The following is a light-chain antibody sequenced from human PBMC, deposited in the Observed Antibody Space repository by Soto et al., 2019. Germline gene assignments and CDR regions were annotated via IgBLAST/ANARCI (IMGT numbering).Light chain of an antibody. J-gene: IGKJ5*01. Sequence: EIVFAQSPGTLSLSPGARATLSCRASQSVSSTYLAWYQQRPGQAPRLLIYGASSRATGIPGRFSGSGSGTDFTPTVGRLEPEDLAVYFCQQYGSSPVTFGQGTRLE. CDR3: QQYGSSPVT. V-gene: IGKV3-20*01. CDR2: GAS. CDR1: QSVSSTY.